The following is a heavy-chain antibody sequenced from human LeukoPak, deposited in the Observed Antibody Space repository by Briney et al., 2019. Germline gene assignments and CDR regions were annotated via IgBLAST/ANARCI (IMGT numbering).Heavy chain of an antibody. V-gene: IGHV3-30-3*02. D-gene: IGHD2-8*01. CDR1: GFTFSSYA. CDR3: AKSEASGYCTNGVCHYYYYYGMDV. Sequence: PGGSLRLSCAASGFTFSSYAMHWVRQAPGKGLEWVAVISYDGSNKYYADSVKGRFTISRDNSKNTLYLQMNSLRAEDTAVYYCAKSEASGYCTNGVCHYYYYYGMDVWGQGTTVTVSS. J-gene: IGHJ6*02. CDR2: ISYDGSNK.